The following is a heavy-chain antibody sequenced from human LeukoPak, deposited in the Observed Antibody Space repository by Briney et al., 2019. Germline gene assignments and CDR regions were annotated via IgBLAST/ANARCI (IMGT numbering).Heavy chain of an antibody. V-gene: IGHV3-23*01. Sequence: PGGSLRLSCAASVFTFSSYAMSCVPQAPRKGLEWVSAISGSGGSTYYADSGKGRFTISRDNSKNPLYLQRTGLRAEDTAVYYCAKGKPIAARPPPFFDYWGQGTLVTVSS. CDR2: ISGSGGST. CDR1: VFTFSSYA. J-gene: IGHJ4*02. D-gene: IGHD6-6*01. CDR3: AKGKPIAARPPPFFDY.